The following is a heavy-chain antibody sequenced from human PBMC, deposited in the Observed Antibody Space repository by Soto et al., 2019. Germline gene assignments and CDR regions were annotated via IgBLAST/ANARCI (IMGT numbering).Heavy chain of an antibody. Sequence: EVQLVESGGGLVQPGGSLRLSCAASGFSFSSYWIHRVRQAPGKGLVWVSRIKTDGSSADYADSVKGRFTISRDNAKNTLYLQMNSLRGEDTAVYYCAKREGNTYGLFHWGQGTLVTVSS. CDR3: AKREGNTYGLFH. D-gene: IGHD5-18*01. J-gene: IGHJ4*02. CDR2: IKTDGSSA. CDR1: GFSFSSYW. V-gene: IGHV3-74*01.